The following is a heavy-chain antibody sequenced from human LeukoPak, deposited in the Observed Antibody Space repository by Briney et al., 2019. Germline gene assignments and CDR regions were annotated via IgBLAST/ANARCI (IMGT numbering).Heavy chain of an antibody. CDR1: GFSFSTYA. CDR3: AKQGCTSPTCYNNC. V-gene: IGHV3-23*01. CDR2: ISGGGDST. D-gene: IGHD2-2*02. Sequence: PGGSLRLSCAASGFSFSTYAMTWVRQAPGRGLEWVSVISGGGDSTSYLASVRGRFTISRDNSRNTLYLQMNSLRDEDTAVYYCAKQGCTSPTCYNNCWGQGTLVTVSS. J-gene: IGHJ4*02.